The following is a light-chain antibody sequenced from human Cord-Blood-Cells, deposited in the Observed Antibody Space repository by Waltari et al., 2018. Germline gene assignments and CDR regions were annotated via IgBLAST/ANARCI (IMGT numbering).Light chain of an antibody. J-gene: IGLJ3*02. Sequence: QSALTQPASVSGSPGQSITISCTGTSSDVGGYNYVSLYQKNPGKAPKLMIYDVSKRPSGVSNRVSGSKSGNTASLTISGLQAEDEADYYCSSYTSSSTLEVFGGGTKLTVL. V-gene: IGLV2-14*01. CDR1: SSDVGGYNY. CDR3: SSYTSSSTLEV. CDR2: DVS.